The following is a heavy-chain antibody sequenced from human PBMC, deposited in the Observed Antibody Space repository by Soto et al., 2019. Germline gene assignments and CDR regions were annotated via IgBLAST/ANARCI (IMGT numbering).Heavy chain of an antibody. CDR1: GFTFSSYA. CDR3: AKDQSAVAGTGGGY. D-gene: IGHD6-19*01. J-gene: IGHJ4*02. V-gene: IGHV3-23*01. Sequence: EVQLLESGGGLVQPGGSLRLSCAASGFTFSSYAMSWVRQAPGKGLEWVSAISGSGGSTYYADSVKGRFTISRDNSKNTLYMQMNSRRAEDTAVYYCAKDQSAVAGTGGGYWGQGTLVTVSS. CDR2: ISGSGGST.